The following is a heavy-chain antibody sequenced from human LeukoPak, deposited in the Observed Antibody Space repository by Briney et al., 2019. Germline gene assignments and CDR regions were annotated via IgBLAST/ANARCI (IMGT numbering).Heavy chain of an antibody. CDR2: ISWNRGSI. Sequence: PVRGLRLSCAASGFTFYEYAMYSVRQAPGEGLEWVSGISWNRGSIGYADSVKGRFTISRDNAKISLYLQMNSLRAEDTALYYCAKVAYYYGSGSYGDYSSYMDVWGKGPTVTVSS. CDR1: GFTFYEYA. V-gene: IGHV3-9*01. CDR3: AKVAYYYGSGSYGDYSSYMDV. D-gene: IGHD3-10*01. J-gene: IGHJ6*03.